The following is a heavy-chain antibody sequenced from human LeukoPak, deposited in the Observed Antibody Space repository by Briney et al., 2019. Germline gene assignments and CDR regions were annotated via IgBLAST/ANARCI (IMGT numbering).Heavy chain of an antibody. CDR2: IYSGGST. J-gene: IGHJ3*02. CDR1: GFTVSSNY. D-gene: IGHD3-22*01. Sequence: PGGSLRLSCAASGFTVSSNYMSWVRQAPGKGLEWVSVIYSGGSTYYADSVKGRFTISRDNSKNTLYLQMNSLRAEDTAVYYCARDLSISYYYDSSGIPNAFDIWGQGTMVTVSS. CDR3: ARDLSISYYYDSSGIPNAFDI. V-gene: IGHV3-66*01.